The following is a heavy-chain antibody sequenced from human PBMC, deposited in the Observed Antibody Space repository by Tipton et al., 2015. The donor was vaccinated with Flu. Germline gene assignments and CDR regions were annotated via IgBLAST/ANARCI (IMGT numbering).Heavy chain of an antibody. CDR2: IRYGGSS. D-gene: IGHD1-1*01. V-gene: IGHV4-39*07. J-gene: IGHJ4*02. Sequence: TLSLTCTVSGGSISTSGYYWGWIRQPPWKGLEWIGSIRYGGSSYYTPSLKGRVTISLDMSKDQFSLKLASVTAADTAVYYCARVWSSFVATASLDYWGRGTLVTVSS. CDR3: ARVWSSFVATASLDY. CDR1: GGSISTSGYY.